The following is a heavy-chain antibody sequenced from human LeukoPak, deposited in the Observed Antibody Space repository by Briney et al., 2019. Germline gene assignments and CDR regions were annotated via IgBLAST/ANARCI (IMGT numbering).Heavy chain of an antibody. CDR3: ARDGAKLERPIFN. J-gene: IGHJ4*02. CDR2: ISSSGSTI. Sequence: GGSLRLSCAASGFTFSSYEMNWVRQAPGKGLEWVSYISSSGSTIYYADSVKGRFTISRDNAKNSLYLQMNSLRAEDTAVYYCARDGAKLERPIFNWGQGTLVTVSS. D-gene: IGHD1-1*01. V-gene: IGHV3-48*03. CDR1: GFTFSSYE.